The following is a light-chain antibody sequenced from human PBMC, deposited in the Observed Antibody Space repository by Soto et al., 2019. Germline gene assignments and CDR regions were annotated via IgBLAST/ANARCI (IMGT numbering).Light chain of an antibody. V-gene: IGLV2-14*01. CDR1: SSDVGGYNY. Sequence: QPVLTQPASVSGSPGQSITISCTGTSSDVGGYNYVSWYQQHPGKAPKLMIYEVSNRPSGVSNRFSGSKSGNTASLTISGLQAEDGADYYCSSYTSSSTSYVFGTGTKVTVL. CDR2: EVS. J-gene: IGLJ1*01. CDR3: SSYTSSSTSYV.